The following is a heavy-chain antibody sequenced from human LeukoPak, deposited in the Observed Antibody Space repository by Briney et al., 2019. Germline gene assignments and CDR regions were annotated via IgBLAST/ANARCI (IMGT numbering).Heavy chain of an antibody. Sequence: GGSLRLSCAASGFTFTSYNMHWVRQAPGKGLEWLSSISSISNYIYYAESVKRRFTISRDTAKDLLYLQMARLRAEDMAIYYCARGGGQSQRLDLPDSWGQGVLVTVSS. V-gene: IGHV3-21*01. J-gene: IGHJ4*02. CDR3: ARGGGQSQRLDLPDS. CDR1: GFTFTSYN. D-gene: IGHD6-25*01. CDR2: ISSISNYI.